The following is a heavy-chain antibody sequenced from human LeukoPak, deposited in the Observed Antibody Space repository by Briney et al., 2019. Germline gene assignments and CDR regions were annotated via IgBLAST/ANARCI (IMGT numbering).Heavy chain of an antibody. J-gene: IGHJ4*02. Sequence: GGSLRLSCAASGFTFSNYAMSWVRQAPGKGLEWVSAISANGGGTYYADSVKGRFTISRDNAKNSLYLQMNSLRVEDTAFYYCXXDNXRXYTSGPNPDSLHWGQGALVTVSS. V-gene: IGHV3-23*01. CDR1: GFTFSNYA. CDR2: ISANGGGT. D-gene: IGHD6-19*01. CDR3: XXDNXRXYTSGPNPDSLH.